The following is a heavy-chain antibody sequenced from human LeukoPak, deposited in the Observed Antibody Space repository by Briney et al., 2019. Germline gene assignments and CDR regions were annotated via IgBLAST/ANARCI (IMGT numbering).Heavy chain of an antibody. V-gene: IGHV3-23*01. D-gene: IGHD3-22*01. J-gene: IGHJ4*02. CDR1: GFDFSKTL. Sequence: GGSLRLSCAASGFDFSKTLMTWVRQAPGKGLEWVSAISGSGGSTYYADSVKGRFTISRDNSKNTLYLQMNSLRAEDTAVYYCAKRVSSGYYLNDYWGQGTLVTVSS. CDR3: AKRVSSGYYLNDY. CDR2: ISGSGGST.